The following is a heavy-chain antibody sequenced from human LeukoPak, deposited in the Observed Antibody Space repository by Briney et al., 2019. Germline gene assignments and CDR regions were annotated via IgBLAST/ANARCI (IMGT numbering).Heavy chain of an antibody. CDR1: GGTFSSYA. D-gene: IGHD3-22*01. CDR3: ARALGPYYDSSGYSDY. CDR2: IIPILGTA. Sequence: SVKVSCKASGGTFSSYAISWVRQAPGQGLEWMGGIIPILGTANYAQKFQGRVTITADESTSTAYMELSSLRSEDTAVYYCARALGPYYDSSGYSDYWGQGTLVTVSS. V-gene: IGHV1-69*13. J-gene: IGHJ4*02.